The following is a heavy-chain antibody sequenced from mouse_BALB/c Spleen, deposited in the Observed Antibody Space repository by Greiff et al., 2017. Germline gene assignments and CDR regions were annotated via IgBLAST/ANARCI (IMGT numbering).Heavy chain of an antibody. V-gene: IGHV5-6-5*01. CDR2: ISSGGST. CDR3: ARSITTDFDV. D-gene: IGHD1-2*01. J-gene: IGHJ1*01. Sequence: EVKLMESGGGLVKPGGSLKLSCAASGFTFSSYAMSWVRQTPEKRLEWVASISSGGSTYYPDSVKGRFTISRDNARNILYLQMSSLRSEDTAMYYCARSITTDFDVWGAGTTVTVSS. CDR1: GFTFSSYA.